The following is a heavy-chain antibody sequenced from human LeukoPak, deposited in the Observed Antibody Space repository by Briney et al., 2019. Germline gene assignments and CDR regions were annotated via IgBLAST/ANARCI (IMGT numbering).Heavy chain of an antibody. Sequence: GGSLRLSCAASGFIVSNSYMSWVRKAPGRGLEWVSVIYSSGGTFYSESVKGRFTISRDYSKNTLYLQMNSLRADDTAVYYCAKGEGPFDYWGQGTLVTVSS. CDR3: AKGEGPFDY. V-gene: IGHV3-53*01. CDR2: IYSSGGT. J-gene: IGHJ4*02. CDR1: GFIVSNSY.